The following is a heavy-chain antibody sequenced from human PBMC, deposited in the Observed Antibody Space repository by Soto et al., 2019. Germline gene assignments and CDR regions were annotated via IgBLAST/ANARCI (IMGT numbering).Heavy chain of an antibody. V-gene: IGHV1-69*14. CDR2: LIPSFGTA. Sequence: QVQLVQSGAAVKKPGASVKVSCKASGGTFSSYAIRWVRQAPGQGLEWMGGLIPSFGTANSAQKFQGRVLIPADKSTSTAYMGPRRLRTAATAVYYCASPASMGWPGRCEYWGKGTLVTVSS. CDR1: GGTFSSYA. J-gene: IGHJ4*02. D-gene: IGHD3-10*01. CDR3: ASPASMGWPGRCEY.